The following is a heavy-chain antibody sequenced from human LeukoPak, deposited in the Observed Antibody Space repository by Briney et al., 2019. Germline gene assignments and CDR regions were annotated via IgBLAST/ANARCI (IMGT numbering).Heavy chain of an antibody. V-gene: IGHV1-8*02. CDR2: MNPNSGNT. D-gene: IGHD2-2*01. Sequence: ASVKVSCKASGYTFTSYGISWVRQAPGQGLEWMGWMNPNSGNTGYAQKFQGRVTMTRNTSISTAYMELSSLRSEDTAVYYCAREGNTKRQLYNWFDPWGQGTLVTVSS. CDR1: GYTFTSYG. CDR3: AREGNTKRQLYNWFDP. J-gene: IGHJ5*02.